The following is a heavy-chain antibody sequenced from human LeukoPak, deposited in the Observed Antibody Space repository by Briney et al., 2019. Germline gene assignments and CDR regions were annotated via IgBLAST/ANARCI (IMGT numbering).Heavy chain of an antibody. CDR3: ARDLYRIVVVPHYFDY. D-gene: IGHD3-22*01. Sequence: GGSLRLSCAASGFTFSSYWISWVRQAPGKGLEWVANIKKDGSEKYYVDSVKGRFTISRDNAKNSLYLQMNSLRAEDTAVYYCARDLYRIVVVPHYFDYWGQGTLVTVSS. V-gene: IGHV3-7*01. CDR1: GFTFSSYW. J-gene: IGHJ4*02. CDR2: IKKDGSEK.